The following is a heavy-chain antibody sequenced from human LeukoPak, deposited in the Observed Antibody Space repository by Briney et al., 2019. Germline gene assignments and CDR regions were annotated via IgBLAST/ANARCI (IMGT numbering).Heavy chain of an antibody. D-gene: IGHD6-19*01. CDR2: ISYDGSNK. J-gene: IGHJ4*02. CDR3: ARGNSSGWIFDY. CDR1: GFTFSSYG. Sequence: GGSLRLSCAASGFTFSSYGMHWVRQAPGKGLEWVAVISYDGSNKYYADSVKGRFTISRDNSKNTLYLQMNSLRAEDTAVYYCARGNSSGWIFDYWGQGTLVTVSS. V-gene: IGHV3-30*03.